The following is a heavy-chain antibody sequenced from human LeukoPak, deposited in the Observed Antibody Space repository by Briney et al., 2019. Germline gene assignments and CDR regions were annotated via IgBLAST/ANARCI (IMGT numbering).Heavy chain of an antibody. Sequence: PSETLSLTCTVSGGSVSSYYWSWIRQPAGKGLEWIGRIYTSGSTNYNPSLKSRVTMSVDTSKNQFSLKLSSVTAADTAVYYCARDYSGYEGDAFDIWGQGTMVTVSS. CDR2: IYTSGST. V-gene: IGHV4-4*07. CDR3: ARDYSGYEGDAFDI. CDR1: GGSVSSYY. J-gene: IGHJ3*02. D-gene: IGHD5-12*01.